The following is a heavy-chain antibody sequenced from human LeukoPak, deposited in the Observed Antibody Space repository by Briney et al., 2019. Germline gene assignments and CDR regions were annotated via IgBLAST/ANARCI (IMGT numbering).Heavy chain of an antibody. Sequence: GGSLRLSCAASGFTFSSYAMNWVRQAPGKGLEWVSYISSSSSTIYYADSVKGRFTISRDNAKNSLYLQMNSLRAEDTAVYYCARDEGYSSGSLVDYWGQGTLVTVSS. D-gene: IGHD1-26*01. V-gene: IGHV3-48*01. CDR3: ARDEGYSSGSLVDY. CDR1: GFTFSSYA. J-gene: IGHJ4*02. CDR2: ISSSSSTI.